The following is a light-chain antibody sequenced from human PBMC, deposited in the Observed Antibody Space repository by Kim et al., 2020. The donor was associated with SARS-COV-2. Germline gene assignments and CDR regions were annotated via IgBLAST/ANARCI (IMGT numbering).Light chain of an antibody. V-gene: IGLV1-44*01. CDR1: SSNIGSNT. Sequence: QSVLTQPPSASGTPGQRVTFSCSGSSSNIGSNTVNWYQQLPGTAPKLLIYSNNRRPSGVPDRFSGSKSGTSASLAISGLQSEDEAHYYCASWDDNLNGFVFGTGTKVTVL. CDR3: ASWDDNLNGFV. CDR2: SNN. J-gene: IGLJ1*01.